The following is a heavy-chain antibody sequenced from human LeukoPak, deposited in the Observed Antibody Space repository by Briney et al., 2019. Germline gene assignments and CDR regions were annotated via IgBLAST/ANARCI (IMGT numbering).Heavy chain of an antibody. CDR3: ARDGGYSYGSDY. CDR1: GYTFTGYY. D-gene: IGHD5-18*01. V-gene: IGHV1-2*06. CDR2: INPNSGGT. J-gene: IGHJ4*02. Sequence: ASVKVSSKASGYTFTGYYMHWVRQAPGQGLEWMGRINPNSGGTNYAQKFQGRVTMTRDTSISTAYMELSRLRSDDTAVYYCARDGGYSYGSDYWGQGTLVTVSS.